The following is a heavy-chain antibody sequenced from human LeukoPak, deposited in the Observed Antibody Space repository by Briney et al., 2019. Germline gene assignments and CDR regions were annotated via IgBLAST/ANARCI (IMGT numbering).Heavy chain of an antibody. CDR1: GFTFTGYY. Sequence: ASVKVSCKASGFTFTGYYIHWVRQAPGQGLEWMGWVNPNSGGTNYAQMFQGRVTMTRDTSINTAYMELSGLRSDDTAVYYCARDSYGGNWSLGYWGQGTQVTVSS. CDR2: VNPNSGGT. D-gene: IGHD4-23*01. CDR3: ARDSYGGNWSLGY. V-gene: IGHV1-2*02. J-gene: IGHJ4*02.